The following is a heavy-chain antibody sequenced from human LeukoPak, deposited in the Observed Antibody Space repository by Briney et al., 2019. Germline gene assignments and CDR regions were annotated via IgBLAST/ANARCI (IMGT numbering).Heavy chain of an antibody. CDR2: IAYDGSRA. CDR1: GFTFGGYG. V-gene: IGHV3-33*01. J-gene: IGHJ4*02. CDR3: TRYNNDHFDY. Sequence: SLRLSCAGSGFTFGGYGMHWFRQTPGKGLEWVAVIAYDGSRAFYADSVEGRFTISRDNSKNTMSVQMDDLRAEDTAVYYCTRYNNDHFDYWGQGTLVTVSS. D-gene: IGHD1-14*01.